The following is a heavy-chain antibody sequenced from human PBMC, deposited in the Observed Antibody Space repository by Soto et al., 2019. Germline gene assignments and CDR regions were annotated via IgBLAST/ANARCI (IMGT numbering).Heavy chain of an antibody. J-gene: IGHJ6*04. CDR1: GYSFSTYW. CDR2: IYPGASET. D-gene: IGHD6-6*01. Sequence: GESLKITCKGSGYSFSTYWIGWSRQMPGKGLEWMSIIYPGASETRYSPPYQGQVTISADRTTIIAYLQWSSLKASYTPINYCAVLPAIALRPHPTGLDVWGKGTTVTVSS. CDR3: AVLPAIALRPHPTGLDV. V-gene: IGHV5-51*01.